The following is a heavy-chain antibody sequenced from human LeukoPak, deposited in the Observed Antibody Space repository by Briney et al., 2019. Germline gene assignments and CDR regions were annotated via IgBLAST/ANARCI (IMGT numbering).Heavy chain of an antibody. D-gene: IGHD2-15*01. CDR3: AKTGRKLGRLNCSGGSCYSPFDY. V-gene: IGHV3-23*01. CDR1: GFTFSSFS. CDR2: ISGSGGST. J-gene: IGHJ4*02. Sequence: GGSLRLSCAASGFTFSSFSMNWVRQAPGKGLEWVSAISGSGGSTYYADSVKGRFTISRDNSKNTLYLQMNSLRAEDTAVYYCAKTGRKLGRLNCSGGSCYSPFDYWGQGTLVTVSS.